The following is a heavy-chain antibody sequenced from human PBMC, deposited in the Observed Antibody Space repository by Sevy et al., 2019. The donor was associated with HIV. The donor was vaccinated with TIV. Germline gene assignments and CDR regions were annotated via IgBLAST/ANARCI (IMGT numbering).Heavy chain of an antibody. CDR1: GFTVSSNY. Sequence: GGSLRLSCAASGFTVSSNYMSWVRQAPGKGLEWVSVIYSGGSTYSADSLKGRFTITRDNSKNTLYLQMNSLRAEDTAVYYCARGVPVFKAFDIWGQGTMVTVSS. V-gene: IGHV3-53*01. CDR2: IYSGGST. D-gene: IGHD3-10*01. CDR3: ARGVPVFKAFDI. J-gene: IGHJ3*02.